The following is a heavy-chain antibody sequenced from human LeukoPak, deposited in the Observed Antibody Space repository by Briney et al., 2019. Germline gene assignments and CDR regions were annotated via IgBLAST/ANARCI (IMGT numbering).Heavy chain of an antibody. D-gene: IGHD2-2*01. J-gene: IGHJ4*02. CDR1: GFTFSSYG. V-gene: IGHV3-33*01. CDR3: ALGYCSSTSCYAGQY. Sequence: GGSLRLSWAASGFTFSSYGMHWVRQAPGKGLEWVAVIWYDGSNKYYADSVKGRFTISRDNSKNTLYLQMNSLRAEDTAVYYCALGYCSSTSCYAGQYWGQGTLVTVSS. CDR2: IWYDGSNK.